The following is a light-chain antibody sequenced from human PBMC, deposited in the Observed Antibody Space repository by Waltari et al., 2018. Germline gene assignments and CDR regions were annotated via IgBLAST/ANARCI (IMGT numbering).Light chain of an antibody. Sequence: QSALTQPASVSGSPGQSITISCTGTSSDVGGYTYVSWYQQHPGKALKLLIFDVSNRPSGVSNRFSGSKSGNTASLTISGLQAEDESDYYCCSFTSGSTWVFGGGTKLTVL. CDR1: SSDVGGYTY. CDR3: CSFTSGSTWV. CDR2: DVS. J-gene: IGLJ3*02. V-gene: IGLV2-14*01.